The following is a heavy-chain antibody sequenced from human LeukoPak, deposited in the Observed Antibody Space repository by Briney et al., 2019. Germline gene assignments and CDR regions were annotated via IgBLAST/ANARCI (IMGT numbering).Heavy chain of an antibody. J-gene: IGHJ5*02. CDR1: GYTFTGYY. V-gene: IGHV1-2*02. CDR3: ARLTDGDYDWQGYDDWFDP. CDR2: INPNSGGT. D-gene: IGHD4-17*01. Sequence: GASVKVSCKASGYTFTGYYMHWVRQAPGQGLEWMGWINPNSGGTNYAQKFQGRVTMTRDTSISTAYMELSRLRSDDTAVYYCARLTDGDYDWQGYDDWFDPWGQGTLVTVSS.